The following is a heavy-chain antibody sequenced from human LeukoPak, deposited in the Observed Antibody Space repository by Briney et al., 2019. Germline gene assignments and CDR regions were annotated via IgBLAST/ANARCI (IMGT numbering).Heavy chain of an antibody. Sequence: SETLSLTCTVSGGSISSGSYYWSWIRQPAGKGLEWIGRIYTSGSTNYNPSLKSRVTISVDTSKNQFSLKLSSVTAVDTAVYYCAREVVTMVRGVIVDYWGQGTLVTVSS. J-gene: IGHJ4*02. CDR2: IYTSGST. CDR3: AREVVTMVRGVIVDY. V-gene: IGHV4-61*02. D-gene: IGHD3-10*01. CDR1: GGSISSGSYY.